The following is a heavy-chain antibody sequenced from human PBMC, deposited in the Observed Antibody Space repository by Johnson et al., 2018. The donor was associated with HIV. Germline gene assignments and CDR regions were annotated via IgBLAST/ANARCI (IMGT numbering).Heavy chain of an antibody. J-gene: IGHJ3*02. V-gene: IGHV3-30-3*01. CDR1: GFTFSSYA. Sequence: QVQLVESGGGVVQPGRSLRLSCAASGFTFSSYAMHWVRQAPGKGLEWVAVISYDGSTYYADSVQGRFTISRDNSKNTLYLQMNSLRAEDTAVYYCAKDSRYSYGPDAFDIWGQGTMVTVSS. D-gene: IGHD5-18*01. CDR2: ISYDGST. CDR3: AKDSRYSYGPDAFDI.